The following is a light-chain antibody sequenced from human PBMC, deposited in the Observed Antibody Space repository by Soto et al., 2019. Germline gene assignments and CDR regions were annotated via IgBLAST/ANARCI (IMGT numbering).Light chain of an antibody. CDR2: GAS. Sequence: EIVMTQSPATLSVSPGERATLSCRASQSVSSNLAWYQQKPGQAPRLLIYGASTRATGIPARFGGSGSGTEFTLTISSLQSEDFAVYYCQQYNNWLTWTFGQGTKVEIK. J-gene: IGKJ1*01. CDR3: QQYNNWLTWT. V-gene: IGKV3-15*01. CDR1: QSVSSN.